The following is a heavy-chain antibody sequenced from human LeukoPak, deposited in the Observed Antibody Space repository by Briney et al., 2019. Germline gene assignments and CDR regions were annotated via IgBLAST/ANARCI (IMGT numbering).Heavy chain of an antibody. D-gene: IGHD3-10*01. CDR2: IKQDGSEK. CDR3: ATEIRARKTMVRGVISDAFHI. V-gene: IGHV3-7*01. Sequence: PGGSLRLSCAAPGFTFSSYWMSWVRQAPGKGLEWVANIKQDGSEKYYVDSVKGRFTISRDNAKNSLYLQMNSLRAEDTAVYYCATEIRARKTMVRGVISDAFHIWGQGTMVTVSS. J-gene: IGHJ3*02. CDR1: GFTFSSYW.